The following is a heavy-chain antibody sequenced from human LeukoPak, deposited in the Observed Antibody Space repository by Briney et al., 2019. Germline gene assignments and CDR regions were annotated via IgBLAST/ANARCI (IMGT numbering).Heavy chain of an antibody. CDR1: GFTFSSYA. CDR3: ARGAEGVAATDSNFDY. Sequence: PGGSLRLSCAASGFTFSSYAMHWVRQAPGKGLEWVSSISTSSSYIYYADSVKGRFTISRDNARNSLYLQMNSLRAEDTAVFYCARGAEGVAATDSNFDYWGQGTLVTVSS. D-gene: IGHD6-13*01. V-gene: IGHV3-21*01. CDR2: ISTSSSYI. J-gene: IGHJ4*02.